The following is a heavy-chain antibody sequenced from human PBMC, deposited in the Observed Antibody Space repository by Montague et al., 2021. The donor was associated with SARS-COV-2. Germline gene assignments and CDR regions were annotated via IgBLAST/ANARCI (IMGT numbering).Heavy chain of an antibody. CDR1: GGSISSYY. CDR2: IFYTGGT. J-gene: IGHJ4*02. CDR3: SGAQYTGFIANCVNYFDF. Sequence: SETLSLTCTVSGGSISSYYWCWIRQPPGKGLEWIGYIFYTGGTTYYHPLISRLTMILDSTTNRFFPRLKSVTAADTATYYCSGAQYTGFIANCVNYFDFWGLGAQATVSS. V-gene: IGHV4-59*01. D-gene: IGHD1-1*01.